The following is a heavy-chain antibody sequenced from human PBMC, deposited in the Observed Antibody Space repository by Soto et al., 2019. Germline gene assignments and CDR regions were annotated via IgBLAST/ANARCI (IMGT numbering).Heavy chain of an antibody. D-gene: IGHD2-15*01. J-gene: IGHJ6*02. Sequence: ASVKVSCKTSGYTFTSYDINWVRQATGQGLEWMGWMNPNSGNTGYAQKFQGRVTMTRNTSISTAYMELSSLRSEDTAVYYCASNHLGYCSGGSCYSGGMDVWGQGTMVTVSS. V-gene: IGHV1-8*01. CDR2: MNPNSGNT. CDR3: ASNHLGYCSGGSCYSGGMDV. CDR1: GYTFTSYD.